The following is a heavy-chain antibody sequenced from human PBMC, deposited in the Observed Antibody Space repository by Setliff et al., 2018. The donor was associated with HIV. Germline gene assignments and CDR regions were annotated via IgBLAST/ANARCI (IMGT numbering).Heavy chain of an antibody. Sequence: SLTCTVSGGSISSYYWSWIRQPPGKGLEWIGYIYYSGSTKYNPSLKSRVTISADTSKNQFSLKLSSVTAADTAVYYCARGPYCGGGSCYSSLDYWGQGTLVTVSS. V-gene: IGHV4-59*01. CDR1: GGSISSYY. CDR2: IYYSGST. D-gene: IGHD2-15*01. CDR3: ARGPYCGGGSCYSSLDY. J-gene: IGHJ4*02.